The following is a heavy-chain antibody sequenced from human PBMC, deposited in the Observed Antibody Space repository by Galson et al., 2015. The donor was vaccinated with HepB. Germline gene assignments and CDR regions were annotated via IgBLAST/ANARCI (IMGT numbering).Heavy chain of an antibody. D-gene: IGHD7-27*01. CDR1: AFTFRSYW. CDR3: PRGSETGDYFDY. CDR2: IKQDGRDH. J-gene: IGHJ4*02. Sequence: SLRLSCAASAFTFRSYWMPWARQAPRQGLEWVAIIKQDGRDHHYVDSVQGRFTIPRDNPTHSLYLHMNRLKAEDTAVYYCPRGSETGDYFDYWGQGTLVTVSS. V-gene: IGHV3-7*01.